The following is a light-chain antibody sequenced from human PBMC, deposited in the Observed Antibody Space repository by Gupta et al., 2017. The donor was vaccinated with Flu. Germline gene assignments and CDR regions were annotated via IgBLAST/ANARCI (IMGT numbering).Light chain of an antibody. V-gene: IGKV2-28*01. CDR2: LGS. J-gene: IGKJ2*01. CDR1: QSLLQSDGHDY. Sequence: DIVMTQSPLSLPVTPGEPASISCRSTQSLLQSDGHDYLAWFLQKPGQSPRLLIYLGSSRASGVPDRFSGSGSGTDCTLKLSRVEAEDVGVYYCMQFLQTPYTFGQGTKLDIK. CDR3: MQFLQTPYT.